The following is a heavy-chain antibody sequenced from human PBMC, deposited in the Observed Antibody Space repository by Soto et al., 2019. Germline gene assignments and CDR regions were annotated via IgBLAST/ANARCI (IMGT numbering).Heavy chain of an antibody. CDR1: GGSISSSSYY. CDR2: IYYSGGT. CDR3: ARLLRHNYYGMDV. J-gene: IGHJ6*02. V-gene: IGHV4-39*01. Sequence: PSETLSLTCTVSGGSISSSSYYWGWIRQPPGKGLEWIGSIYYSGGTYYNPSLKSRVTISVDTSKNQFSLKLSSVTAADTAVYYCARLLRHNYYGMDVWGQGTTVTVSS. D-gene: IGHD5-12*01.